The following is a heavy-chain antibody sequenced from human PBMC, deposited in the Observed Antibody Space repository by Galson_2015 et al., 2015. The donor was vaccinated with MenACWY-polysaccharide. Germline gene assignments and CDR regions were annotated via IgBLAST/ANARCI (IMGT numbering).Heavy chain of an antibody. CDR1: GGSISTGSSY. J-gene: IGHJ5*02. CDR3: ARSLGYSDSAFDNGRDVDRRFDP. CDR2: IHSRGST. D-gene: IGHD5-12*01. Sequence: TLSLTCSVSGGSISTGSSYWSWIRQPAGQGLEWIGRIHSRGSTDYSPSLKSRATISTDTSRNQLSLKLSSVTAADTAVYYCARSLGYSDSAFDNGRDVDRRFDPWGQGTLVTVSS. V-gene: IGHV4-61*02.